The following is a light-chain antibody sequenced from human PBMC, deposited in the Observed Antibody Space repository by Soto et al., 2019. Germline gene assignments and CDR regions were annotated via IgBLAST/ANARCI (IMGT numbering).Light chain of an antibody. CDR2: DAS. Sequence: EIVLTQSPATLSLSPGERATLSCRASQSVSSYLAWYQQKPGQAPRLLIYDASNRATGIPARFSGSGSGTEFTLTISSLEPEDFAVYYCQQRSNWPLTFGLGTRLEIK. V-gene: IGKV3-11*01. CDR3: QQRSNWPLT. J-gene: IGKJ5*01. CDR1: QSVSSY.